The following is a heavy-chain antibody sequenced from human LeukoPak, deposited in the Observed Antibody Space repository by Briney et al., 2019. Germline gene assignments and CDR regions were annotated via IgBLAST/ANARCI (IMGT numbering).Heavy chain of an antibody. CDR2: INPNSGGT. V-gene: IGHV1-2*02. Sequence: ASVKVSCKASGYTFTSYYMHWVRQAPGQGLEWMGWINPNSGGTNYAQKFQGRVTMTRDTSISTAYMELSRLRSDDTAVYYCARIEGYCSSTSCEDLDYWGQGTLVTVSS. CDR1: GYTFTSYY. J-gene: IGHJ4*02. D-gene: IGHD2-2*01. CDR3: ARIEGYCSSTSCEDLDY.